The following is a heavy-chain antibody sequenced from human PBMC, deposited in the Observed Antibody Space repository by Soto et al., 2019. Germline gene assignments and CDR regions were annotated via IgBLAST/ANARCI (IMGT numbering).Heavy chain of an antibody. CDR2: ISWNSGGI. Sequence: EVQLVESGGGLVQPGRSLRLFCAASGFTFDDYAMHWVRQARGKGLERVSGISWNSGGIGYADSVQGRFTMSRDNAKNSRYLEMNSLGAEDTALYYCANGRGGSYGRYYFDYWGQGTLVTVSS. D-gene: IGHD1-26*01. CDR3: ANGRGGSYGRYYFDY. CDR1: GFTFDDYA. J-gene: IGHJ4*02. V-gene: IGHV3-9*01.